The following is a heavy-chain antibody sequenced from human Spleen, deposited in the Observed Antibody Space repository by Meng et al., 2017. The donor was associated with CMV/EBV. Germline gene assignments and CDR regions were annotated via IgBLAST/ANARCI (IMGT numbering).Heavy chain of an antibody. J-gene: IGHJ4*02. Sequence: GESLKISCAASGFIVSSNYRSWVRQVPGKGLEWVSVIYSDESIHYADSVKGRFTISRDNSKNTVYLQMNSLRVEDTAVYYCVLPEWSGPYHWGQGTLVTVSS. CDR3: VLPEWSGPYH. CDR1: GFIVSSNY. V-gene: IGHV3-66*02. CDR2: IYSDESI. D-gene: IGHD3-3*01.